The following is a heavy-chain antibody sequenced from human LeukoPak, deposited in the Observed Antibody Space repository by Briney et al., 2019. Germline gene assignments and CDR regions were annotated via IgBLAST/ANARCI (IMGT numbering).Heavy chain of an antibody. CDR3: ASSDYGGNSYAFDI. Sequence: SETLSLTCTVSGGSISSYYWSWIRQPPGKGLEWIGSIYYSGSTYYNPSLKSRVTISVDTSKNQFSLKLSSVTAADTAVYYCASSDYGGNSYAFDIWGQGTMVTVSS. D-gene: IGHD4-23*01. CDR1: GGSISSYY. J-gene: IGHJ3*02. V-gene: IGHV4-59*12. CDR2: IYYSGST.